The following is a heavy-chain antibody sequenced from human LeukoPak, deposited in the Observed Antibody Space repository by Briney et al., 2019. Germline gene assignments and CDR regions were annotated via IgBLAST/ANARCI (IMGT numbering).Heavy chain of an antibody. CDR3: AKGGDVLLWFRESYFDY. J-gene: IGHJ4*02. CDR2: ISGSGGST. CDR1: GFTFSSYA. Sequence: PGGSLRLSCAASGFTFSSYAMSWVRQAPGKGLKWVSAISGSGGSTYYADSVKGRFTISRDNSKNTLYLQMNSLRAEDTAVYYCAKGGDVLLWFRESYFDYWGQGTLVTVSS. D-gene: IGHD3-10*01. V-gene: IGHV3-23*01.